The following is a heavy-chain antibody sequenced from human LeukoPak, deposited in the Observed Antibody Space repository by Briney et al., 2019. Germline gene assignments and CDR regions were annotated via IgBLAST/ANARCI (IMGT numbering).Heavy chain of an antibody. CDR1: GFLFSSYD. Sequence: PGGSLRLSCAASGFLFSSYDVSWVRQAPGGGLEGVSSIRGSGGSTYSADSVKGGFTISRDNSKSTLYLQMNSLRADDTALYYCAKDRSCTNDICHGDFDYWGQGTLVTVSS. CDR2: IRGSGGST. J-gene: IGHJ4*02. CDR3: AKDRSCTNDICHGDFDY. V-gene: IGHV3-23*01. D-gene: IGHD2-8*01.